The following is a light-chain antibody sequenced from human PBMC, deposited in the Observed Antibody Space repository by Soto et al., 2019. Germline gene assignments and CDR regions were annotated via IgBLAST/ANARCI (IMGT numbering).Light chain of an antibody. CDR3: QQYDNWLTGT. J-gene: IGKJ1*01. V-gene: IGKV3-15*01. Sequence: EIVMTQSPATLSLSPGERSTLSLMSSQAISDNLAWYQHKPGQPPRLLIYDASTRATGIPARFSGGGSGTEFTLTISSLQSEDFAVYYCQQYDNWLTGTFGQGTKVDI. CDR1: QAISDN. CDR2: DAS.